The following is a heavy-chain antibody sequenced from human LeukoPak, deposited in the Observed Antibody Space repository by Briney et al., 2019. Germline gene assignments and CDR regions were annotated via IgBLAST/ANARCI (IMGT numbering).Heavy chain of an antibody. CDR3: ARKVGGGWWYNWFDP. CDR1: GYTFTSYG. D-gene: IGHD2-15*01. J-gene: IGHJ5*02. Sequence: ASVKVSCKASGYTFTSYGISWVRQAPGQGLEWMGWISAYNGNTNHAQKLQGRVTMTTDTSTSTAYMELRSLRSDDTAVYYCARKVGGGWWYNWFDPWGQGTLVTVSS. CDR2: ISAYNGNT. V-gene: IGHV1-18*01.